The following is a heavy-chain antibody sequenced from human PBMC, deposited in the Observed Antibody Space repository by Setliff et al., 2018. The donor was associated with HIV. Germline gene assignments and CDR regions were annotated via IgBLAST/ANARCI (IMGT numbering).Heavy chain of an antibody. CDR1: GYSFSNYA. CDR2: INAGNGDT. CDR3: ARDGWELDRGRADYFDY. J-gene: IGHJ4*02. Sequence: ASVKVSCKASGYSFSNYAIHWVRQAPGHGLEWMGWINAGNGDTEYSQKFQGRVTIDRDTSATTAYMELRSLRSEDTAVYYCARDGWELDRGRADYFDYWGQGALVTVSS. D-gene: IGHD3-10*01. V-gene: IGHV1-3*01.